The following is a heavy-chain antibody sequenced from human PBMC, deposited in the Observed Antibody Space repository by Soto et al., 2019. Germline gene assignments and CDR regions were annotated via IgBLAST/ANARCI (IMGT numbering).Heavy chain of an antibody. D-gene: IGHD3-10*01. CDR2: IIPLFGTA. CDR3: ARCHISMVGEVESYYYYGMDD. CDR1: GGTFSSYA. J-gene: IGHJ6*02. Sequence: QVQLVQSGAEVKKPGSSVKVSCKASGGTFSSYAISWVRQAPGQGLEWMGGIIPLFGTANYAHKFQGRVTINVDESTSTADMGVSSLRSEDKAVYYCARCHISMVGEVESYYYYGMDDWGQGTTVTVSS. V-gene: IGHV1-69*01.